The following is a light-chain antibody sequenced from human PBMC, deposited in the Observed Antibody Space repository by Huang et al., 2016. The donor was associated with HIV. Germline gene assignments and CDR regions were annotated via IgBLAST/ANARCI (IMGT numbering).Light chain of an antibody. CDR2: DAS. V-gene: IGKV1-33*01. J-gene: IGKJ1*01. CDR1: LDINNY. CDR3: QQYDTRPLT. Sequence: DIQMTQSPSSLSASLGDKVTITCQASLDINNYLNWYQQKPGKVPKLLISDASDLETGVPPRCSGSRSGTNFTLTVSSLQAEDIGTYYCQQYDTRPLTFGQGTNVEI.